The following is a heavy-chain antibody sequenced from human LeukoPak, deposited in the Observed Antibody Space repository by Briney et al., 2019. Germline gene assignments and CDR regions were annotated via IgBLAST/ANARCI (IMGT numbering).Heavy chain of an antibody. D-gene: IGHD1-26*01. CDR3: ARDQYSGSPYYFDY. CDR1: GYTFTSYD. J-gene: IGHJ4*02. CDR2: ISAYNGNT. Sequence: ASVKVSCKASGYTFTSYDINWVRQATGQGLEWMGWISAYNGNTNYAQKLQGRVTMTTDTSTSTAYMELRSLRSDDTAVYYCARDQYSGSPYYFDYWGQGTLVTVSS. V-gene: IGHV1-18*01.